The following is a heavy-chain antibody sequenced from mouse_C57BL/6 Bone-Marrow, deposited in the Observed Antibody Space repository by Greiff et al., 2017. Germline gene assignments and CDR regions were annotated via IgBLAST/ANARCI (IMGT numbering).Heavy chain of an antibody. D-gene: IGHD1-1*01. CDR2: IYPGSGNT. Sequence: VQLQQSGAELVRPGASVKLSCKASGYTFTDYYINWVKQRPGQGLEWIARIYPGSGNTYYNEKFKGKATLTAEKSSSTADMQLSSRTTEDSAVYFYARGSRRDYWGQGTTLTVSS. CDR1: GYTFTDYY. V-gene: IGHV1-76*01. J-gene: IGHJ2*01. CDR3: ARGSRRDY.